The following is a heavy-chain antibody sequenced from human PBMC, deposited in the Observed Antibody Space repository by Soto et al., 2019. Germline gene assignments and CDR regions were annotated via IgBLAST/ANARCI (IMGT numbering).Heavy chain of an antibody. D-gene: IGHD6-19*01. J-gene: IGHJ4*02. CDR3: VQTTGWPGFDF. V-gene: IGHV3-53*01. CDR1: GFAGSSKY. CDR2: IYGGGTT. Sequence: EVQLVESGGGLIQPGGSLRLSCAASGFAGSSKYMTWVRQAPGKGLELVSVIYGGGTTYYADSVKGRFTISRDTSKNTLYLQMSSLRAEDTAVYYCVQTTGWPGFDFWGQGTLVTVSS.